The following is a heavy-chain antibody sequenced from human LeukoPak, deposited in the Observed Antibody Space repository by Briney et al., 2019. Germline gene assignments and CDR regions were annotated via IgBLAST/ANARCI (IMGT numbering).Heavy chain of an antibody. Sequence: GGSLRLSCAASGFTFSSYAMSWVRQAPGKGLEWVSAISGSGGSTYYADSVKGRFTISRDNSKNTLYLQMNSLRAEDTAVYYCARESGAAGTGDYFDYWGQGTLVTVSS. D-gene: IGHD6-13*01. CDR2: ISGSGGST. CDR3: ARESGAAGTGDYFDY. J-gene: IGHJ4*02. V-gene: IGHV3-23*01. CDR1: GFTFSSYA.